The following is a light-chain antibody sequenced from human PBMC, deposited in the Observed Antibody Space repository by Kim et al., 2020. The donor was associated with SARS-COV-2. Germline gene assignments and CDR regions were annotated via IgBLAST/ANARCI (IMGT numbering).Light chain of an antibody. V-gene: IGKV3-11*01. CDR3: QQRSNWPPALT. CDR1: QSVSTY. CDR2: DAS. Sequence: PGDSATRSCRASQSVSTYLAWDQQRPGQAPRLLIYDASNRATGIPDRFSGSGSGTDFTLTISSLESEDFAIYYCQQRSNWPPALTFGGGTKVDIK. J-gene: IGKJ4*01.